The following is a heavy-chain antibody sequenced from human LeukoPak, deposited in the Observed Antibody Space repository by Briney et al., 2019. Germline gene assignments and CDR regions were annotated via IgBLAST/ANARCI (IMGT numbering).Heavy chain of an antibody. V-gene: IGHV4-39*07. Sequence: SETLSLTCTVSGDSMSRRSYYWGWIRQPPGKGLEWIGSIYCSGSTHYNPSLKSRLTISMDMSKNQFSLKLTSVTAADTAVYYCARDDTSSYYYYDSSGGIDSWGQGTLVTVSS. CDR2: IYCSGST. J-gene: IGHJ4*02. CDR3: ARDDTSSYYYYDSSGGIDS. CDR1: GDSMSRRSYY. D-gene: IGHD3-22*01.